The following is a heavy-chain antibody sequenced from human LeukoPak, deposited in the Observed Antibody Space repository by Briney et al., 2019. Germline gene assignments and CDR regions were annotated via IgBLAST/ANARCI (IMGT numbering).Heavy chain of an antibody. CDR2: ISYDGSNK. CDR3: ARDGEQQLTLDY. CDR1: GFTFSSYA. J-gene: IGHJ4*02. Sequence: GGSLRLSCAASGFTFSSYAMHWVRQAPGKGLEWVAVISYDGSNKYYADSVKGRFTISRDNSKNTLYLQMNSLRAEDTAVYYCARDGEQQLTLDYWGQGTLVTVSS. D-gene: IGHD6-13*01. V-gene: IGHV3-30-3*01.